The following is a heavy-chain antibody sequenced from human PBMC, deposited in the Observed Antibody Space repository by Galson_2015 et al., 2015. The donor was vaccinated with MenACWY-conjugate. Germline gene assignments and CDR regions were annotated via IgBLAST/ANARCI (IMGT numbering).Heavy chain of an antibody. CDR2: IYWDDDK. J-gene: IGHJ3*01. CDR1: GFSLSTSRVG. Sequence: PALVKPTQTLTLTCTFSGFSLSTSRVGVGWIRQPPGQALEWLSLIYWDDDKRYSPSLKSRLTITKDTSKNQVVLSMTNMDPVDTATYYCVHSPYCSTTSCYAARAFDVWGQGTVVTVSS. CDR3: VHSPYCSTTSCYAARAFDV. V-gene: IGHV2-5*02. D-gene: IGHD2-2*01.